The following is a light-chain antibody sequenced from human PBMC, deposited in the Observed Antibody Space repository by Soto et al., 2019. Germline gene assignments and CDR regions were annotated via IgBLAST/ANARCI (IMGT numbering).Light chain of an antibody. CDR2: GAT. CDR3: QQYNNWPRT. J-gene: IGKJ1*01. Sequence: EIVMTQSPATLSVSPGERATLSCRARQSVSILVAWYQQKPGQAPRLLIHGATTRATGIPARFSGSGSGTEFTLTISSLQSEDFAVYYCQQYNNWPRTFGQGTKVEIK. CDR1: QSVSIL. V-gene: IGKV3-15*01.